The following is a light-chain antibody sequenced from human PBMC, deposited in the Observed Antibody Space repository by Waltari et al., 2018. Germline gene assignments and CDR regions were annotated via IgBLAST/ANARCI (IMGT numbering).Light chain of an antibody. J-gene: IGLJ3*02. Sequence: QSVLTQPPSASGTPGQRVTSSCSGSRHNIGNNDVYWYQQLPGTAPKLLIYRNNQRPSGVPDRFSGSTSGTSASLAISGLRSEDEADYYCAAWDDSLSGRVFGGGTKVTVL. CDR1: RHNIGNND. V-gene: IGLV1-47*01. CDR2: RNN. CDR3: AAWDDSLSGRV.